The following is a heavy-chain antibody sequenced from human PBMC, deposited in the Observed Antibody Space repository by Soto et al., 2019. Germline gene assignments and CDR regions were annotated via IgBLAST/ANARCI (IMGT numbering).Heavy chain of an antibody. CDR1: GFAFSSYA. CDR3: AKDFYDYVWGSYGNY. Sequence: GGSLRLSCAASGFAFSSYAMSWVRQAPGKGLEWVSTISGSGGSTYYADSVKGRFTISRDNSKNTLYLQMNSLRAEDTAVYYCAKDFYDYVWGSYGNYWGQGTLVTVS. V-gene: IGHV3-23*01. D-gene: IGHD3-16*01. J-gene: IGHJ4*02. CDR2: ISGSGGST.